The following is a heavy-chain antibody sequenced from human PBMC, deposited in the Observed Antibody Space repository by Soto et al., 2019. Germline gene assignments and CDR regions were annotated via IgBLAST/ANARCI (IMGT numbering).Heavy chain of an antibody. D-gene: IGHD3-16*01. Sequence: EMQLVESGGGLVQPGGSLRLSCAASGVTFSSFSMNWVRQAPGKGLEWLSYISSRSSAIYYADSVKGRLTISKDNANNALYLQMNSLRAEDTAVYYCARGPGGTGLYYYYYMDVWGKGTTVTVSS. V-gene: IGHV3-48*01. CDR3: ARGPGGTGLYYYYYMDV. J-gene: IGHJ6*03. CDR1: GVTFSSFS. CDR2: ISSRSSAI.